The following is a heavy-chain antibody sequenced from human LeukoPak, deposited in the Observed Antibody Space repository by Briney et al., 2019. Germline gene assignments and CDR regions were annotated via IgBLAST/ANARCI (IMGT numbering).Heavy chain of an antibody. CDR1: GGTFSSYA. V-gene: IGHV1-69*05. CDR3: ARDSSSSGVFWFDP. Sequence: SVKVSCKASGGTFSSYAISWVRQAPGQGLEWMGGIIPIFGTANYAQKFQGRVTMTRDTSTSTVYMELSSLRSEDTAVYYCARDSSSSGVFWFDPWGQGTLVTVSS. D-gene: IGHD6-6*01. J-gene: IGHJ5*02. CDR2: IIPIFGTA.